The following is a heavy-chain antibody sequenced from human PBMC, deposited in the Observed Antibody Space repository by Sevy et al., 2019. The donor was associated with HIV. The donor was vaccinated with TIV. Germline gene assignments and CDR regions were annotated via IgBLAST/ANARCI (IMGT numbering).Heavy chain of an antibody. CDR2: IIPIFGTA. V-gene: IGHV1-69*06. CDR3: ASTPLARLSIAAAGSFDY. J-gene: IGHJ4*02. Sequence: ASVKVSCKASGGTFSSYAISWVRQAPGQGLEWMGGIIPIFGTANYAQKFQGRVTLTADKSTSTAYMELSSLRAEDTAGYYWASTPLARLSIAAAGSFDYWGQGTLVTVSS. CDR1: GGTFSSYA. D-gene: IGHD6-13*01.